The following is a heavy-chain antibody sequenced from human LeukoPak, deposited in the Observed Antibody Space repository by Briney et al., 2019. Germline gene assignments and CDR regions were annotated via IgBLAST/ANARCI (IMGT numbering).Heavy chain of an antibody. CDR3: AIDSNSFPNYFDY. D-gene: IGHD2-21*01. J-gene: IGHJ4*02. CDR2: IYSGGDT. V-gene: IGHV3-53*01. Sequence: PGGSLRLSCAAPGFTVSDKYMNWVRQAPGEGLEWVSLIYSGGDTFYADSVKGRFTISRDNSKNTLYLQMTSLRAEDTAVYYCAIDSNSFPNYFDYWGQGTLVTVSS. CDR1: GFTVSDKY.